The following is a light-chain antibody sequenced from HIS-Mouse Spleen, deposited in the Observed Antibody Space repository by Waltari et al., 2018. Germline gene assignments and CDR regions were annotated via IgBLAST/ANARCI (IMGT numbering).Light chain of an antibody. CDR3: YSTDSSGNHRV. Sequence: SYDLTQPPSVSVSPGQTARITCSGDALPKKYAYWYQQKSGQAPVLVIDEDSKRPTGIRGRFSGSSSGTMATLTISGAQVEDEADYYCYSTDSSGNHRVFGGGTKLTVL. V-gene: IGLV3-10*01. J-gene: IGLJ2*01. CDR1: ALPKKY. CDR2: EDS.